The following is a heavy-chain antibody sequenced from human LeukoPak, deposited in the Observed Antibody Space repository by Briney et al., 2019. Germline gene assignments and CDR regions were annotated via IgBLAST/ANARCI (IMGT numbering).Heavy chain of an antibody. Sequence: ASVKVSCKTSGYTFTSHAMNWVRQAPGLGLEWMGWINTDTGSPTYAPSFTGRFVFSLDISVNTAYLQISNLRPEDTAVYYCARAGTMVRGLTHNWFDPWGQGTLVTVSS. D-gene: IGHD3-10*01. CDR2: INTDTGSP. V-gene: IGHV7-4-1*02. CDR3: ARAGTMVRGLTHNWFDP. J-gene: IGHJ5*02. CDR1: GYTFTSHA.